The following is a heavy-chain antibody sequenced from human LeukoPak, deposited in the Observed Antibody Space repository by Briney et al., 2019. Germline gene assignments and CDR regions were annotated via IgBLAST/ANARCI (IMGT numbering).Heavy chain of an antibody. CDR1: GFTLNSNY. V-gene: IGHV3-66*02. CDR2: IYSGGTT. CDR3: ATVASGGHYHYMDV. J-gene: IGHJ6*03. D-gene: IGHD6-19*01. Sequence: GGSLRLSCAASGFTLNSNYMIWVRQAPAKGLEWVSVIYSGGTTYYADSVKGRFTISRDNSKNTLYLQMGSLRAEDTAVYYCATVASGGHYHYMDVWGRGTTVTVSS.